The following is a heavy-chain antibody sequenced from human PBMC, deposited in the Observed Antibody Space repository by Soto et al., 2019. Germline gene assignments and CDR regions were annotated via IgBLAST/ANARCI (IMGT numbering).Heavy chain of an antibody. V-gene: IGHV2-5*01. CDR2: LYWNDDE. D-gene: IGHD3-22*01. CDR3: THSHHFYDGSAGCFGF. Sequence: QITLKESGPALVKPTQTLTLTCAFSGFSLSSSGVGVGWIRQPPGKAPEWLALLYWNDDERHSPSLRSRLTISKDTSKTQVVLTMTNMDPVATATYYCTHSHHFYDGSAGCFGFWGQGTLVTVSS. J-gene: IGHJ4*02. CDR1: GFSLSSSGVG.